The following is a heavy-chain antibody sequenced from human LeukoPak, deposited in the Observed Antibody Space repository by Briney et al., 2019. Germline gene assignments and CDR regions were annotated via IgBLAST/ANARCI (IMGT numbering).Heavy chain of an antibody. D-gene: IGHD6-6*01. CDR3: ARSWLEYSSSSGI. CDR2: IYYSGST. Sequence: SETLSLTCTVSGGSINSGGYYWGWIRQPPGKGLEWIGSIYYSGSTYYNPSLKSRVTISVDTSRKQFSLKLSSVTAADTAVYYCARSWLEYSSSSGIWGQGTLVTVSS. CDR1: GGSINSGGYY. J-gene: IGHJ4*02. V-gene: IGHV4-39*01.